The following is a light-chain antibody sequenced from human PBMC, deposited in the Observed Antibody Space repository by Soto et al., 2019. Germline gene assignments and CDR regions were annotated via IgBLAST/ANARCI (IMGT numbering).Light chain of an antibody. Sequence: DIQMTQSPSSLSASVGDRVTITCRASQSISTYVNWYQQKPGKAPNLLIFGASRLQSGVPSRFSVSRSGTDFTLTISSLRPEDFATYVCQQSFSQPWTFGQGTKVEIK. J-gene: IGKJ1*01. V-gene: IGKV1-39*01. CDR2: GAS. CDR1: QSISTY. CDR3: QQSFSQPWT.